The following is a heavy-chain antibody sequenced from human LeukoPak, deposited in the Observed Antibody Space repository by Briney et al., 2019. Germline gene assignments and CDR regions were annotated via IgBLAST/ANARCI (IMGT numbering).Heavy chain of an antibody. CDR3: VRENNGAY. D-gene: IGHD2-8*01. V-gene: IGHV3-7*01. Sequence: GGSLRLSCAASGFTFSSYWMSWVRQARGKGLERVANIKEDGSKIYYVDSVKGRFTISRDNARNSLYLQMDSLGAEDTAVYYCVRENNGAYWGQGTLVTVSS. CDR1: GFTFSSYW. J-gene: IGHJ4*02. CDR2: IKEDGSKI.